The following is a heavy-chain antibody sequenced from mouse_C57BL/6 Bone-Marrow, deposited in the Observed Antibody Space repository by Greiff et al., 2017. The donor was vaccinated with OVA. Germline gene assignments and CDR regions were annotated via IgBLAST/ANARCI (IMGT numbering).Heavy chain of an antibody. CDR1: GYSITSGYY. D-gene: IGHD1-1*01. V-gene: IGHV3-6*01. CDR2: ISYDGSD. CDR3: ASSITTRAMDY. J-gene: IGHJ4*01. Sequence: EVKLQESGPGLVKPSQSLSLTCSVTGYSITSGYYWNWIRQFPGNKLEWMGYISYDGSDNYNPYLKNRISITRDTSTNQFFLKLNTVTTEDTATYYCASSITTRAMDYWGRGTSVTVSS.